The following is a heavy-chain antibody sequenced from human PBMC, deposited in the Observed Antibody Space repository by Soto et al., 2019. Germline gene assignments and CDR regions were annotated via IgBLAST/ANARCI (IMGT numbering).Heavy chain of an antibody. J-gene: IGHJ6*02. Sequence: QEQLMQSGAEVKKPGASVKVSCKSSGYSFTGYYLHWVRQAPGQGPEWMGWIFPKSGGTKSAQKFQGRVTMTMDTSISTAYMELKRLRSDDTAVYFCAREGMYHYETKDYYPSTYGLDVWGQGTTVTVSS. CDR2: IFPKSGGT. CDR3: AREGMYHYETKDYYPSTYGLDV. CDR1: GYSFTGYY. D-gene: IGHD3-16*01. V-gene: IGHV1-2*02.